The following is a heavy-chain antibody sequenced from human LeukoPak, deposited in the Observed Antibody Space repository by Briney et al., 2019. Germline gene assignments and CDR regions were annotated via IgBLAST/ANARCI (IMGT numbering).Heavy chain of an antibody. J-gene: IGHJ3*02. V-gene: IGHV1-69*05. Sequence: ASVKVSCKASGGTFNSYAISWVRQAPGQGLEWMGGIIPIFGTTNYAQKFQGRVTMTRDMSTSTVYMELSSLRSEDTAVYYCARASGPHDAFDIWGQGTMVTVSS. D-gene: IGHD3-10*01. CDR1: GGTFNSYA. CDR2: IIPIFGTT. CDR3: ARASGPHDAFDI.